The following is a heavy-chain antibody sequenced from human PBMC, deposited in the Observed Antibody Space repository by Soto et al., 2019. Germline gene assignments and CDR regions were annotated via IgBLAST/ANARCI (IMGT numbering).Heavy chain of an antibody. CDR3: ARGSGVPAVSYYMDV. D-gene: IGHD2-2*01. V-gene: IGHV4-31*03. CDR2: IYYSGST. J-gene: IGHJ6*03. Sequence: SETLSLTCTVSGGSISSGGYYWSWIGQHPGKGLEWIGYIYYSGSTYYNPSLKSRVTISVDTSKNQFSLKLSSVTAADTAVYYCARGSGVPAVSYYMDVWGKGTTVTVSS. CDR1: GGSISSGGYY.